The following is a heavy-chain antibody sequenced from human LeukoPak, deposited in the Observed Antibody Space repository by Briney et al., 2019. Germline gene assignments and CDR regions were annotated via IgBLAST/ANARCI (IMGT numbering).Heavy chain of an antibody. Sequence: GASVTVSCTASGYTFTGYYMHWVRQAPGHGLEWMGWINPNSGGTNYAQKFQGRVTMTRDTSISTAYMELSRLRSDDTAVYYCARGGYCSSTSCYSIGIDYWGQGTLVTVSS. CDR3: ARGGYCSSTSCYSIGIDY. J-gene: IGHJ4*02. CDR1: GYTFTGYY. V-gene: IGHV1-2*02. D-gene: IGHD2-2*02. CDR2: INPNSGGT.